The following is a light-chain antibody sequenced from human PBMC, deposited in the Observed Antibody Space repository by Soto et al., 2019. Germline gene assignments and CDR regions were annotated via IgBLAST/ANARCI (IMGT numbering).Light chain of an antibody. V-gene: IGKV1-9*01. J-gene: IGKJ5*01. CDR1: QGISSD. CDR2: GAS. Sequence: DIQLTQSPSFLSASVGDRVTITCRASQGISSDLAWYQQKPGKPPNLLIYGASNLQTGVPSRFSGSGSGTEFTLTISSLQPEDFATYYCQQLNIYPITFGQGTRLEIK. CDR3: QQLNIYPIT.